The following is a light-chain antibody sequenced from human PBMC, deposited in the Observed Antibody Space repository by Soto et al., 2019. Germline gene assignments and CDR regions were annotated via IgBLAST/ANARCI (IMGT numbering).Light chain of an antibody. Sequence: DIQMTQSPPSLSASVGDRVTSTCQASRDIRRYVNWYQQKAGMAPNLLIYDATNLEAGVPSRFSDSGSLTDYTYISSSLQQADIETYYCQQYDSVALTFGGGTKVEIK. CDR3: QQYDSVALT. CDR2: DAT. J-gene: IGKJ4*01. CDR1: RDIRRY. V-gene: IGKV1-33*01.